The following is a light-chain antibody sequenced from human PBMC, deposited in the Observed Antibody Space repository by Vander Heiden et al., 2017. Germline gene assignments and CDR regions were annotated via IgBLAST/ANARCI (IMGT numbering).Light chain of an antibody. CDR1: QSVSSSY. Sequence: EIVLTQSPGTLSLSPGERATLSCRASQSVSSSYLAWYQQKPGQAPRLLIYGASSRATGIPDRFSGSGSGTDFTLTISRLEPEDFAVYYCLQYGSSPNTLGGGTKVEIK. CDR2: GAS. J-gene: IGKJ4*01. V-gene: IGKV3-20*01. CDR3: LQYGSSPNT.